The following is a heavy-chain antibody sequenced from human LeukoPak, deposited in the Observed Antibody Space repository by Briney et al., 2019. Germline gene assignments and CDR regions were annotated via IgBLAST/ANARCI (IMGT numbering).Heavy chain of an antibody. J-gene: IGHJ4*02. CDR1: GGSISSISYY. V-gene: IGHV4-39*01. D-gene: IGHD4-11*01. Sequence: SETLSLTCTVSGGSISSISYYWGWIRQPPGTGLEWIGSLYYSGSTYYNPSLKSRVTISVGTSKNQISLKMSSVTAADTAVYYCARRSMTTVDYWGQGTLVTVSS. CDR3: ARRSMTTVDY. CDR2: LYYSGST.